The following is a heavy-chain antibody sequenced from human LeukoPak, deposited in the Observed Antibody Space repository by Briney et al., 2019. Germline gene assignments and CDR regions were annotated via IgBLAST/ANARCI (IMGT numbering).Heavy chain of an antibody. CDR3: ACSAPRALLNY. CDR1: GGSISNGNYF. Sequence: PSETLSLTCTVSGGSISNGNYFWSWIRQPAGKGLEWIGRIDTSGTTNYNPSLKSRVTISVDTSKNQFSLKLSSVTAADTAVYYCACSAPRALLNYWGQGTLVTVSS. D-gene: IGHD2-15*01. CDR2: IDTSGTT. J-gene: IGHJ4*02. V-gene: IGHV4-61*02.